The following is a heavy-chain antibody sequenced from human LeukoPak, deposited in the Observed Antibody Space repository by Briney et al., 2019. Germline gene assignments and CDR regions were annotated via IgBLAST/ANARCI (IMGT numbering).Heavy chain of an antibody. V-gene: IGHV1-2*02. Sequence: ASVKVSCKASGYTFTSYYMHWVRQAPGQGLEWMGWINPNSGGTNYAQKFQGRVTMTRDTSISTAYMELSRLRSDDTAVYYCARGVDSGWYQVFDYWGQGTLVTVSS. J-gene: IGHJ4*02. CDR2: INPNSGGT. CDR1: GYTFTSYY. D-gene: IGHD6-19*01. CDR3: ARGVDSGWYQVFDY.